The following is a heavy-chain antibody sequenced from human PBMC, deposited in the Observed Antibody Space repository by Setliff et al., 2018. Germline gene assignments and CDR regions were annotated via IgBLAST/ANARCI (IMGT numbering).Heavy chain of an antibody. J-gene: IGHJ5*02. D-gene: IGHD6-19*01. CDR2: MYSSGAT. CDR1: GGSVYSRNFF. Sequence: SETLSLTCTVSGGSVYSRNFFWAWIRQPPGKGLEWISSMYSSGATSYNPSLKSRVTTSVDVSMDQFSLMLNSVTAADTAVYYCASFIIGGWQNWFDPWGHGTLVTVSS. V-gene: IGHV4-39*07. CDR3: ASFIIGGWQNWFDP.